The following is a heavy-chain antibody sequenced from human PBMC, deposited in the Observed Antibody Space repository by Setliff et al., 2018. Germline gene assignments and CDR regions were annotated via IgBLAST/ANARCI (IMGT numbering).Heavy chain of an antibody. CDR2: IYYSGST. D-gene: IGHD2-21*01. CDR1: GGSISSGSYY. CDR3: ARVALVVVIRNAFDI. J-gene: IGHJ3*02. V-gene: IGHV4-31*03. Sequence: SETLSLTCTVSGGSISSGSYYWSWIRQPAGKGLEWIGYIYYSGSTYYNPSLKSRVTISVDTSKNQFPLKLSSVTAADTAVYYCARVALVVVIRNAFDIWGQGTMVTVSS.